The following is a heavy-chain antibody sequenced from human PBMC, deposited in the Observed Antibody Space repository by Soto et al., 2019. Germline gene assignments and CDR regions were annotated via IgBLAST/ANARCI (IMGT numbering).Heavy chain of an antibody. CDR1: GFTFSTSW. D-gene: IGHD3-10*01. V-gene: IGHV3-7*01. CDR3: ARADYYGDPGSY. J-gene: IGHJ4*02. Sequence: GGSLRLSCAASGFTFSTSWMIWVRQAPGKGLEWVANIKEDGSEKYYVDSVKGRFTISRDHAKNSLYLQMNSLGADDTAVYYCARADYYGDPGSYWGQGTLVTVSS. CDR2: IKEDGSEK.